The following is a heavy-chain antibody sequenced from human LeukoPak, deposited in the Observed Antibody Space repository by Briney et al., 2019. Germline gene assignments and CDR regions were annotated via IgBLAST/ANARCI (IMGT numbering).Heavy chain of an antibody. CDR1: GFTFSSYG. CDR3: AKNRLRGSYYFDD. Sequence: PGRSPRLSCAASGFTFSSYGMHWVRQAPGKGLEWVAVIWYDGSNKYYADSVKGRFTISRDNSKNSLYLQMDSLRTEDAAVYYCAKNRLRGSYYFDDWGQGTLVTVPS. D-gene: IGHD1-26*01. J-gene: IGHJ4*02. CDR2: IWYDGSNK. V-gene: IGHV3-33*06.